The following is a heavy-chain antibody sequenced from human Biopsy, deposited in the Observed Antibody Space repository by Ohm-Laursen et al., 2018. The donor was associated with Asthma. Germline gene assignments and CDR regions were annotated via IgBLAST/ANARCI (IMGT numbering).Heavy chain of an antibody. V-gene: IGHV4-59*01. CDR1: GGSISGFY. D-gene: IGHD3-3*01. J-gene: IGHJ4*02. CDR3: ARDFGGWYYFDN. Sequence: SQTLSLTCTVSGGSISGFYWSWIRQPPGKGLEWIEYIYYTGTTNYNPSLKSRVSISVDTSKNQFSLKLTSVTAADTAVYYCARDFGGWYYFDNWGQGSLVTVSS. CDR2: IYYTGTT.